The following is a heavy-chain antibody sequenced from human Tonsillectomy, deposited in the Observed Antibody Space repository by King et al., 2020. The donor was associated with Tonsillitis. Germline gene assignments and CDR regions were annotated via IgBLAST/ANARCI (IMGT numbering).Heavy chain of an antibody. CDR1: GFTFSSYA. J-gene: IGHJ3*02. CDR2: ISGRGGST. V-gene: IGHV3-23*04. CDR3: ARGMTSLLPVVVDI. D-gene: IGHD2-15*01. Sequence: DVQLVESGGGLVQPAGSLRLSCAASGFTFSSYAMTWVRQAPGKGLEWVSVISGRGGSTFYADSVKGRFTISRDNSKNTLYLQMNSPRAEDTAVYYCARGMTSLLPVVVDIWGQGTMVTVSS.